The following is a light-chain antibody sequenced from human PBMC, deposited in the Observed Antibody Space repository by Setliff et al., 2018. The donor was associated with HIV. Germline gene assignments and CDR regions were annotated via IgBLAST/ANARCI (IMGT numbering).Light chain of an antibody. V-gene: IGLV2-14*01. CDR2: EVR. CDR3: SSYAITNTRP. J-gene: IGLJ1*01. Sequence: QSVLAQPASVSGSPGQSITISCTGTSSDVGGYSYVSWYQQHPGKAPQLRIYEVRNRPSGVSNRFSGSKSGNTASLTISGLQAEDEADYYCSSYAITNTRPVGTGTKGTVL. CDR1: SSDVGGYSY.